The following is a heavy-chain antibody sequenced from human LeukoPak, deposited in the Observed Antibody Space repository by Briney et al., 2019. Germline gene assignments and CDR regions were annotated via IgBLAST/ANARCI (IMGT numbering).Heavy chain of an antibody. Sequence: GGSLRLSCSASGFTFSNYAMHWVRQAPGKGLEWVAVISYDGSDKYYADSVKGRFTISRDNSKNTLYLQMNSLRAEDTAVYYCARDVGNWFDPWGQGTLVTVSS. J-gene: IGHJ5*02. CDR1: GFTFSNYA. CDR2: ISYDGSDK. V-gene: IGHV3-30-3*01. D-gene: IGHD2-15*01. CDR3: ARDVGNWFDP.